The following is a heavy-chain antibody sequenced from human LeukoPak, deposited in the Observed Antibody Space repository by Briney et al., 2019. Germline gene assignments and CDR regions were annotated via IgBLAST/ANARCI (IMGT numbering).Heavy chain of an antibody. CDR1: GYTFTSYG. D-gene: IGHD3-22*01. J-gene: IGHJ4*02. Sequence: ASVKVSCKASGYTFTSYGISWVRQAPGQGLEWMGIINPGVGSTSYAQKFQGRVTMTRDTSTSTVYMELSSLRSEDTAVYYCARGGDYYDSSGYHYAAAHWGQGTLVTVSS. CDR3: ARGGDYYDSSGYHYAAAH. CDR2: INPGVGST. V-gene: IGHV1-46*01.